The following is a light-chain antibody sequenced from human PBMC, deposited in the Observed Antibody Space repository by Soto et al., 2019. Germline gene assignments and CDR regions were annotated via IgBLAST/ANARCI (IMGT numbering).Light chain of an antibody. V-gene: IGLV2-14*01. CDR3: SSSTSGTTL. CDR1: RRDVGSYNY. J-gene: IGLJ2*01. Sequence: QSALTQPASVSGSPGQSITISCSGTRRDVGSYNYVSWYQQHPGKAPKLIIYEVDNRPSGIPNRFSGFKSANTASLTISGLQPEDEADYYCSSSTSGTTLFGGGTKLTVL. CDR2: EVD.